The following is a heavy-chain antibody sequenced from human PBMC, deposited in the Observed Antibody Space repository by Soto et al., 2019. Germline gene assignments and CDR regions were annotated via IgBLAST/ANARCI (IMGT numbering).Heavy chain of an antibody. Sequence: GGSLRLSCVASEFTFRNYAMTWVRQPPGRGLEWVSAVSGNGGATYYADSANGRFTVSRDNSKNTLYLQMNNLRDEDTATYSCAKHRGNWESYFDFWGRGTLVTVSS. CDR1: EFTFRNYA. V-gene: IGHV3-23*01. J-gene: IGHJ4*02. CDR2: VSGNGGAT. D-gene: IGHD3-10*01. CDR3: AKHRGNWESYFDF.